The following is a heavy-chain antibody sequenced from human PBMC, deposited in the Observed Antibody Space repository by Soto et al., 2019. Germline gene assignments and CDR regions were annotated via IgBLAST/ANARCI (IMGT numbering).Heavy chain of an antibody. J-gene: IGHJ4*02. V-gene: IGHV3-30*18. CDR3: AKGGPFSIAAAGTQ. CDR1: GFTFSSYG. D-gene: IGHD6-13*01. Sequence: QPGGSLRLSCAASGFTFSSYGMHWVRQAPGKGLEWVAVISYDGSKKYYADSVKGRFTISRDNSKNTLYLQMNSLRVEDTAVYYCAKGGPFSIAAAGTQWGQGTLVTVSS. CDR2: ISYDGSKK.